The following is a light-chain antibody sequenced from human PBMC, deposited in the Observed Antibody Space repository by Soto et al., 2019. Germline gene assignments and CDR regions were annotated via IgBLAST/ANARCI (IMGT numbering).Light chain of an antibody. CDR1: QGFSNS. CDR2: GAS. CDR3: QKYDSVPLT. V-gene: IGKV1-27*01. J-gene: IGKJ4*01. Sequence: DIQMTQSPSSLTASIGDRVTISCRASQGFSNSLAWYQQKPGKVPTLLIYGASILQSGVPSRFSGSGSGTEFTINISCLQPENVATYFCQKYDSVPLTFGGGTKVEIK.